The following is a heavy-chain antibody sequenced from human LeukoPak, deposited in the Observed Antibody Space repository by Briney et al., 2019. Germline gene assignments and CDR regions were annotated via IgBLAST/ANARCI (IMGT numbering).Heavy chain of an antibody. Sequence: GRTLTHSCETSELPCVSYAINWVRQAQGKKPEWVSLISTTSTSIYYADSVKGRFTVSRDNAKNSLYLQMNSLRAEDTAVYYCAREVGATHFDCWGQGTLVTVST. CDR3: AREVGATHFDC. J-gene: IGHJ4*02. CDR1: ELPCVSYA. D-gene: IGHD1-26*01. V-gene: IGHV3-21*06. CDR2: ISTTSTSI.